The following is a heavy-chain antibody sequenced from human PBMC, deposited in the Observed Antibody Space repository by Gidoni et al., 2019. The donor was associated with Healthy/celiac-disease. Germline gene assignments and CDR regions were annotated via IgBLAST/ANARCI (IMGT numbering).Heavy chain of an antibody. V-gene: IGHV2-70*01. CDR3: ARLLGSGEDAFDI. CDR2: IDWDDDK. Sequence: QVTLRESGPALVKPTQTLPLTCTFSGFSLRTSGMCVSWIRQPPGKALEWLALIDWDDDKYYSTSLKTRLTISKDTSKNQVVLTMTNMDPVDTATYYCARLLGSGEDAFDIWGQGTMVTVSS. CDR1: GFSLRTSGMC. J-gene: IGHJ3*02. D-gene: IGHD3-16*01.